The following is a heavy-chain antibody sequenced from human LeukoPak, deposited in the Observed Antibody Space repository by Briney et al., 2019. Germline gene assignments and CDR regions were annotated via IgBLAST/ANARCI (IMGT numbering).Heavy chain of an antibody. V-gene: IGHV4-34*01. CDR2: INHSGST. D-gene: IGHD2-15*01. CDR3: ARGAARYCSGGSCYRGGNYFDY. Sequence: PSETLSLTCAVYGGSFSGYYWSWIRQPPGKGLEWIGEINHSGSTNYNPSLKSRVTISVDTSKNQFSLKLSSVTAADTAVYYCARGAARYCSGGSCYRGGNYFDYWGQGTLVTVSS. J-gene: IGHJ4*02. CDR1: GGSFSGYY.